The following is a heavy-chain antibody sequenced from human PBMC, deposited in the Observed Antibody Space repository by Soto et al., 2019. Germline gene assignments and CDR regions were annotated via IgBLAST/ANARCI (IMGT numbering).Heavy chain of an antibody. Sequence: QVQLVQSGAEVKKPGSSVKVSCKASGGTFSSYAISWVRQAPGQGLEWMGGITPIFGTANYAQNFQGRVTITADEATRTAYMERSSLRSEDTAVYYCARAWANSPPGRRDWFDPWGKGTLDTVAS. D-gene: IGHD3-16*01. CDR3: ARAWANSPPGRRDWFDP. CDR1: GGTFSSYA. J-gene: IGHJ5*02. V-gene: IGHV1-69*01. CDR2: ITPIFGTA.